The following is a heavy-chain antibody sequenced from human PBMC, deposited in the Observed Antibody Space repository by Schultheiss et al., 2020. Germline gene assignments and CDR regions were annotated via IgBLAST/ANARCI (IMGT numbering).Heavy chain of an antibody. CDR3: ARRLAYYDILTGYSQYYFDY. Sequence: GESLKISCKGSGYSFTSYWIGWVRQMLGKGLEWMGIIYPGDSDTRYSPSFQGQVTISADKSISTAYLQWSSLKASDTAMYYCARRLAYYDILTGYSQYYFDYWGQGTLVTVSS. CDR1: GYSFTSYW. J-gene: IGHJ4*02. V-gene: IGHV5-51*01. CDR2: IYPGDSDT. D-gene: IGHD3-9*01.